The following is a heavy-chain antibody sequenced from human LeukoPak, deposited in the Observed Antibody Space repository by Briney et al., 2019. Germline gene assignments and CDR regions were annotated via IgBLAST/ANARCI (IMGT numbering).Heavy chain of an antibody. CDR3: AREADDGVYYFDY. Sequence: GGSLRLSCAASGFTFSSNGMNWVRQAPGKGLEWVANIKQDGSEKYYVDSVKGRFTISRDNAKNSLYLQMNSLRAEDTAVYYCAREADDGVYYFDYWGQGTLVTVSS. D-gene: IGHD5-24*01. CDR2: IKQDGSEK. CDR1: GFTFSSNG. J-gene: IGHJ4*02. V-gene: IGHV3-7*01.